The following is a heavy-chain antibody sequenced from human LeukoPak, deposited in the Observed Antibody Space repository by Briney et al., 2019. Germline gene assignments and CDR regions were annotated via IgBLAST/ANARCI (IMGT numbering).Heavy chain of an antibody. CDR3: AKGDHYDSSLDY. Sequence: GGSLRLSCVSSGFIFSNYAMSWVRQARGKGLEWVSAISGSGGSTYYADSVKGRFTISRDNSKNTLYLQMNSLRAEDTAVYYCAKGDHYDSSLDYWGQGTLVTVSS. V-gene: IGHV3-23*01. CDR1: GFIFSNYA. CDR2: ISGSGGST. J-gene: IGHJ4*02. D-gene: IGHD3-22*01.